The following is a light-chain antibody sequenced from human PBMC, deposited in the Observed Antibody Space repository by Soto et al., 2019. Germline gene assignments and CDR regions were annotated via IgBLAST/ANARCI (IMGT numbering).Light chain of an antibody. CDR2: DAS. V-gene: IGKV3-11*01. CDR3: QQRSNWTLT. CDR1: HSVSNN. Sequence: EIVLTQSPATLSLPPGERATFSCRASHSVSNNLAWYQQKPGQAPRLLIYDASDRATGIPARFSGSGSGTDFTLTISSLEPEDFAVYYCQQRSNWTLTFGGGTKVDIK. J-gene: IGKJ4*01.